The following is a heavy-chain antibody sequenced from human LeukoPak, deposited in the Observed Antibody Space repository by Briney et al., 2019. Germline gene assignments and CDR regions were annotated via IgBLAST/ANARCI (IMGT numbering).Heavy chain of an antibody. CDR2: ISGSGGST. V-gene: IGHV3-23*01. CDR3: AKGARYCSGGSCPYGMDV. J-gene: IGHJ6*02. Sequence: GGSLRLSCAASGFTFSSYAMSWVRQAPGMGLEWVSAISGSGGSTYYADSVKGRFTISRDNSKNSLYLQMNSLRTEDTALYYCAKGARYCSGGSCPYGMDVWGQGTTVTVSS. CDR1: GFTFSSYA. D-gene: IGHD2-15*01.